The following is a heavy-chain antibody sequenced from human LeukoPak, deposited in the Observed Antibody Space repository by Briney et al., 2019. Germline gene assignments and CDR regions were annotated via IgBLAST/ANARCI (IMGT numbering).Heavy chain of an antibody. CDR3: AREHKSYGDYPYYFDS. CDR2: INKNGGT. CDR1: SDSISSGDYY. D-gene: IGHD4-17*01. V-gene: IGHV4-30-4*01. J-gene: IGHJ4*02. Sequence: SETLSLTCTVSSDSISSGDYYWSWIRQPAGKGLEFIGYINKNGGTYYNPPLKSRVSISIDTSKNQFSLKLTSVTAADTAVYFCAREHKSYGDYPYYFDSWGQGTLVTVSS.